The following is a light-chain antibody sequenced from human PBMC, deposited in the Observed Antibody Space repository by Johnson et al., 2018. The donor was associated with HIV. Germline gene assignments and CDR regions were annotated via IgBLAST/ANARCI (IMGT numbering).Light chain of an antibody. V-gene: IGLV1-51*01. J-gene: IGLJ1*01. Sequence: QPVLTQPPSVSAAPGQKVTISCSGSSSNIGNNYVSWYQQLPGRAPKLLIYDNNKRPSGIPDRFSGSKYGTSATLGITGLPTGDEADYYCGTWDSSLSSYVFGTGTKVTVL. CDR1: SSNIGNNY. CDR2: DNN. CDR3: GTWDSSLSSYV.